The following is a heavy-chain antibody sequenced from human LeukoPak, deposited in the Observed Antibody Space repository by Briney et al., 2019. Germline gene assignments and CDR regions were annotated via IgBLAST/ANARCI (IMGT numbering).Heavy chain of an antibody. CDR1: GFAFSSYE. CDR2: ISSSGSTI. J-gene: IGHJ3*02. V-gene: IGHV3-48*03. D-gene: IGHD2-2*01. CDR3: AREESGYCSSTSCDAFDN. Sequence: GGSLRLSCAASGFAFSSYEMNWVRQAPGKGLEWVSYISSSGSTIYYADSVKGRFTISRDNAKNSLYLQMNSLRAEDTAVYYCAREESGYCSSTSCDAFDNWGQGTMVTVSS.